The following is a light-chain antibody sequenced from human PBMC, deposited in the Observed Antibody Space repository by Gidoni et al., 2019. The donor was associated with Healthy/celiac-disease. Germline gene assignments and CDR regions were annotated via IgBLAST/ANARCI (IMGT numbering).Light chain of an antibody. CDR2: AAS. Sequence: DIQMTQSPSSLSASVGDRVTIPCRASQIISSYLNWYQQKPGKAPTPLIYAASSLQSGVPSRCSGSGAGTDFTLTSSSLQPEDFATYYCQQSYSTPTFGQGTKVEIK. CDR3: QQSYSTPT. V-gene: IGKV1-39*01. CDR1: QIISSY. J-gene: IGKJ1*01.